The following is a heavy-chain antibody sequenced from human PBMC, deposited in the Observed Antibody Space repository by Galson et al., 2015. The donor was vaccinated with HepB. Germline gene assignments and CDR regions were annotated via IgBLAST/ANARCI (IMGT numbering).Heavy chain of an antibody. CDR2: ISPYNRER. CDR1: GYTFSTYS. CDR3: ARGALVGVVGGSQNSWFDP. Sequence: SVKVSCKASGYTFSTYSITWVRQAPGQGLEWMGWISPYNRERNYARKFQGRVTMTTDTITSTAYMELRSLRSDDTAVYYCARGALVGVVGGSQNSWFDPWGQGTLVTVSS. D-gene: IGHD2-15*01. V-gene: IGHV1-18*01. J-gene: IGHJ5*02.